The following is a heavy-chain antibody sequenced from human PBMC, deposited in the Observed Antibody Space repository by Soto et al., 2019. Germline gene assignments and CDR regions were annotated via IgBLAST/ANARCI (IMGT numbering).Heavy chain of an antibody. CDR3: ALVVVYVTAIPQFV. Sequence: QVQLVQSGAEVKNPGASVKVSCKASGYSFTRYGIGWARQAPGQGLEWMGWINAYNGNTNYAQNLQGRLTLTTDTSTPTPDMGLRALRSNDAAIYCCALVVVYVTAIPQFVWGQGKRVTGSS. V-gene: IGHV1-18*01. CDR2: INAYNGNT. CDR1: GYSFTRYG. J-gene: IGHJ6*02. D-gene: IGHD2-8*02.